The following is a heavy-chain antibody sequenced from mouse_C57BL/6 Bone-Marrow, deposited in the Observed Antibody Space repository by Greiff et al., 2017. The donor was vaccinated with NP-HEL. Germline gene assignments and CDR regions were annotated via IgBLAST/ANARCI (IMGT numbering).Heavy chain of an antibody. J-gene: IGHJ2*01. D-gene: IGHD2-4*01. Sequence: QVQLQQPGAELVRPGTSVKLSCKASGYTFTSYWMHWVKQRPGQGLEWIGVIDPSDSYTNYNQKVKGKARLTVDTSSSAAYMQLSRLTSEDSAVDYCSRDYDYSDYWGQGTTLTVSS. CDR2: IDPSDSYT. V-gene: IGHV1-59*01. CDR3: SRDYDYSDY. CDR1: GYTFTSYW.